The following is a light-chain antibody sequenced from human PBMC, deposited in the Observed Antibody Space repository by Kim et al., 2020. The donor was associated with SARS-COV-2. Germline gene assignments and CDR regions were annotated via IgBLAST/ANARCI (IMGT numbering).Light chain of an antibody. V-gene: IGKV3-20*01. CDR3: QQYGRSPLNS. Sequence: EIVLTQSPGTLSLSPGERATLSCRASQSVASSFLAWYQHKPGQAPRLLIYGASSRATGIPDRFSGSGSGTDFILTISRLEPEDSAIYYCQQYGRSPLNSFDQGTKLEI. CDR2: GAS. CDR1: QSVASSF. J-gene: IGKJ2*03.